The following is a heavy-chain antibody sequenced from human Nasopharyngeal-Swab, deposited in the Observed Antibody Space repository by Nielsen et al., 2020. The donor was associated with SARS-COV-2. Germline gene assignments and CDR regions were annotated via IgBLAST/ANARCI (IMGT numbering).Heavy chain of an antibody. CDR3: AGVPSSSMSYWFDP. CDR1: GGSISSSSYY. Sequence: SETLSLTCTASGGSISSSSYYWGWIRQPPGKGLEWIGSIYYSGSTYYNPSLKSRVTISVDTSKNQFSLKLSSVTAADTAVYYCAGVPSSSMSYWFDPWGQGTLVTVSS. D-gene: IGHD6-6*01. J-gene: IGHJ5*02. V-gene: IGHV4-39*01. CDR2: IYYSGST.